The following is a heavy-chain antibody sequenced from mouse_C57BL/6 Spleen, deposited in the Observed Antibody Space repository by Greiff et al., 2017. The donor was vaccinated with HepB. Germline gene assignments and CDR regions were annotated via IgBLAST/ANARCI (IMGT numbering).Heavy chain of an antibody. CDR1: GYAFSSSW. D-gene: IGHD1-1*01. Sequence: VHLVESGPELVKPGASVKISCKASGYAFSSSWMNWVKQRPGKGLEWIGRIYPGDGDTNYNGKFKGKATLTADKSSSTAYMQLSSLTSEDSAVYFCARLGFITTVVATGAMDYWGQGTSVTVSS. J-gene: IGHJ4*01. CDR2: IYPGDGDT. V-gene: IGHV1-82*01. CDR3: ARLGFITTVVATGAMDY.